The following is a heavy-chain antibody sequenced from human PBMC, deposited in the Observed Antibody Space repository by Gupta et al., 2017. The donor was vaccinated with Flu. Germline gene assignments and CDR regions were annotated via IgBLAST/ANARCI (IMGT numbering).Heavy chain of an antibody. D-gene: IGHD2-21*01. CDR1: GFTFSSSG. J-gene: IGHJ6*02. Sequence: QVQLVESGGGVVQPGRSLRLSCAASGFTFSSSGMHWVRQAPGKGLEWVAVIWYDGSNKYYADSVKGRFTISRDNSKNTLYLQMNSLRAEDTAVYYCARGISLYYYGMDVWGQGTTVTVSS. CDR3: ARGISLYYYGMDV. CDR2: IWYDGSNK. V-gene: IGHV3-33*01.